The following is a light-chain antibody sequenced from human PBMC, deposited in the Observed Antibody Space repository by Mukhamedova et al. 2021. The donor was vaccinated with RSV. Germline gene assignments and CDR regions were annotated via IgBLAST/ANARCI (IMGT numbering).Light chain of an antibody. CDR3: QQYGSSPLT. CDR2: GAS. Sequence: GERATLSCRASQSVSSSYLAWYQQTPGQAPRLLIYGASSRATGIPDRFSGSGSGTDFTLTISRLEPEDFAVYSCQQYGSSPLTFG. J-gene: IGKJ4*01. CDR1: QSVSSSY. V-gene: IGKV3-20*01.